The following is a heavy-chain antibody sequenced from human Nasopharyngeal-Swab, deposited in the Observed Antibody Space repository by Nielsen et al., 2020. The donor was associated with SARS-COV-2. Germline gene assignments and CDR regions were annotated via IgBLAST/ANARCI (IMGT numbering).Heavy chain of an antibody. CDR2: INQDGSEQ. D-gene: IGHD6-13*01. J-gene: IGHJ4*02. Sequence: GGSLRLSCAASGFTFSTYWMSWVRQAPGKGLEWVANINQDGSEQYYVDSVEGRFTISRDNAKTSLYLQMNSLRADDTAVYYCARDLAGSDYWGQGTLVTVSS. V-gene: IGHV3-7*01. CDR1: GFTFSTYW. CDR3: ARDLAGSDY.